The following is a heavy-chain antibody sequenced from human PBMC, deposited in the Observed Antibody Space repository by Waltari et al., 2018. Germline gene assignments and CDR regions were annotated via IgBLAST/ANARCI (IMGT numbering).Heavy chain of an antibody. CDR1: GFTFSSYA. D-gene: IGHD3-3*02. Sequence: EVQLLESGGGWVQPGGSLRLSCAASGFTFSSYAMHWVRQAPGKGLEWVSVTYSGSGRSYYADSVKGRFTISRDNSKNTLFLQMNSLRAEDTAVYYCAKDSSDGAGIDYYYYMDVWGKGTTVTVSS. V-gene: IGHV3-23*03. CDR2: TYSGSGRS. J-gene: IGHJ6*03. CDR3: AKDSSDGAGIDYYYYMDV.